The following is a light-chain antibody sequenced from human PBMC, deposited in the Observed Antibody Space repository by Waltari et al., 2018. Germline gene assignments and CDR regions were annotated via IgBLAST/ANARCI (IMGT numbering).Light chain of an antibody. CDR1: TSDLVGYRR. CDR2: EVS. J-gene: IGLJ2*01. Sequence: QSALTQPPSVSGSPGQSVTISCTGTTSDLVGYRRISWYPQAPGTAPKLLIFEVSNRPSGVPDRFSGSKSGNTASLTSSDLQAEDESHYYCAAWTDTSKIVFGGGTRVTVL. V-gene: IGLV2-18*02. CDR3: AAWTDTSKIV.